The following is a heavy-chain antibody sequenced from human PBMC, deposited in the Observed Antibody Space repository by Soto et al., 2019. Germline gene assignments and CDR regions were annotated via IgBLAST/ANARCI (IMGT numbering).Heavy chain of an antibody. D-gene: IGHD6-6*01. CDR3: ARVFRWSSSSWGFDY. J-gene: IGHJ4*02. Sequence: QVQLVQSGAEVKKPGASVKVSCKASGYTFLSYGITWVRQAPGQGLEWMGWTSAYNAHTNYGQKFQDRVSMATDTSSNTAYLEVRSLRSDDTAFYFCARVFRWSSSSWGFDYWGQGTLVTVSS. CDR1: GYTFLSYG. V-gene: IGHV1-18*01. CDR2: TSAYNAHT.